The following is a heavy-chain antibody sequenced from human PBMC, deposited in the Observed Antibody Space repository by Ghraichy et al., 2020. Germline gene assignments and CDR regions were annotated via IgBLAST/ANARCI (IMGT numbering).Heavy chain of an antibody. CDR3: AREGYDSSGYYLGFDY. D-gene: IGHD3-22*01. CDR2: IYSGGST. J-gene: IGHJ4*02. Sequence: GGSLRLSCAASGFTVSSNYMSWVRQAPGKGLEWVSVIYSGGSTYYADSVKGRFTISRDNSKNTLYLQMNSLRAEDTAVYYCAREGYDSSGYYLGFDYWGQGTLVTVSS. V-gene: IGHV3-53*01. CDR1: GFTVSSNY.